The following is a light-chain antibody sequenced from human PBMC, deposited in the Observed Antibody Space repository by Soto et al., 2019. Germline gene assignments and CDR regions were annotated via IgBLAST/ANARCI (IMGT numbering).Light chain of an antibody. V-gene: IGLV6-57*04. J-gene: IGLJ3*02. Sequence: NFMLTQPHSVSESPGKTVTISCTRSSGSIASDYVQWYQQRPGSAPSTVIDKDDQRPSGVPDRFSGAIDSSSNSASLTISGLQTEDEADYYCQSYDSNDQVFGGGTKLTVL. CDR2: KDD. CDR1: SGSIASDY. CDR3: QSYDSNDQV.